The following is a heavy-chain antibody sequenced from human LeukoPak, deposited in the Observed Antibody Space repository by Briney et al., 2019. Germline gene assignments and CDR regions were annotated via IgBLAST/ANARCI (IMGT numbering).Heavy chain of an antibody. V-gene: IGHV4-34*01. CDR2: INHSGST. D-gene: IGHD3-9*01. CDR1: GGSFSGYY. CDR3: ARESKSRYFGPGGMDV. Sequence: KPSKTLSLTCAVYGGSFSGYYWSWIRQPPGKGLEWIGEINHSGSTNYNPSLKSRVTISVDTSKNQFSLKLSSVTAADTAVYYCARESKSRYFGPGGMDVWGQGTTVTVSS. J-gene: IGHJ6*02.